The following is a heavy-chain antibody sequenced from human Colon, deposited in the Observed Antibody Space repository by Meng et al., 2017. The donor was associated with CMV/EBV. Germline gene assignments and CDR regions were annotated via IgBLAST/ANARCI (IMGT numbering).Heavy chain of an antibody. J-gene: IGHJ5*02. CDR3: VRENGPDASRGNRFDP. CDR2: INHDGSYT. CDR1: GFAFSGYW. D-gene: IGHD3-10*01. Sequence: GGSLRLSCAASGFAFSGYWMHWARQAPGEGLVWVSRINHDGSYTIYADSVKGRFTISRDNPKNTLYLQMNTLRAEDTAVYYCVRENGPDASRGNRFDPWGQGTLVTVSS. V-gene: IGHV3-74*01.